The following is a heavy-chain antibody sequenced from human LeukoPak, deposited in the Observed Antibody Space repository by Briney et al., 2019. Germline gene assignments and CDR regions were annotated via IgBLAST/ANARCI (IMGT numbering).Heavy chain of an antibody. CDR1: GFAFSGDN. V-gene: IGHV3-21*01. D-gene: IGHD5-12*01. J-gene: IGHJ3*02. CDR2: IGSSGSYI. Sequence: GGSLRLSCAASGFAFSGDNMNWVRQAPGKGLEWVSFIGSSGSYIKYADSVKGRFTISRDIAKNSLYLQMNSLRAEDTAMYFCARDRAIDIRAYDIWGQGTMVTVSS. CDR3: ARDRAIDIRAYDI.